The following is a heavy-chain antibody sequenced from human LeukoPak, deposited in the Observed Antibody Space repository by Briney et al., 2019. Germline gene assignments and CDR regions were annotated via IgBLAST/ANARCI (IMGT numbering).Heavy chain of an antibody. CDR2: ISSSSSYI. D-gene: IGHD5-18*01. CDR3: AREDVDTAMVFAFDI. V-gene: IGHV3-21*01. CDR1: GFTFSSYS. J-gene: IGHJ3*02. Sequence: KAGGSLRLPCAASGFTFSSYSMNWVRQAPGKGLEWVSSISSSSSYIYYADSVKGRFTISRDNAKNSLYLQMNSLRAEDTAVYYCAREDVDTAMVFAFDIWGQGTMVTVSS.